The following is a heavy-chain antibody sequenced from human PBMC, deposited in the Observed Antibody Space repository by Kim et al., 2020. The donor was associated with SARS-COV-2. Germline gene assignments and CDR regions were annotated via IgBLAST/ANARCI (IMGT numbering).Heavy chain of an antibody. V-gene: IGHV3-23*01. D-gene: IGHD5-18*01. CDR1: GFTFSSYA. J-gene: IGHJ4*02. CDR3: AKDLSGYSYGTDY. Sequence: GGSLRLSCAVSGFTFSSYAMSWVRQAPGKGLEWVSAISGSGGSTYYADSVKGRFTISRDNSKNTLYLQMNSLRAEDTAVYYCAKDLSGYSYGTDYWGQGTLVTVSS. CDR2: ISGSGGST.